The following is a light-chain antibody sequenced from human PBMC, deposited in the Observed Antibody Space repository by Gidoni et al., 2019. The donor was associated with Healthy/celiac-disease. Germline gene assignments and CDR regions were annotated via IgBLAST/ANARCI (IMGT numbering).Light chain of an antibody. V-gene: IGKV1-33*01. CDR3: QQYDNLPRT. J-gene: IGKJ1*01. CDR2: DAS. CDR1: QDISNY. Sequence: DIQMTQSPSSLSASVGDRVTITCQASQDISNYLNWYQQKPGKAPKLLIYDASNLETGVPSRFSGSRSGTDFTFTISSLQPEDIATYYCQQYDNLPRTFGQXTRVEIK.